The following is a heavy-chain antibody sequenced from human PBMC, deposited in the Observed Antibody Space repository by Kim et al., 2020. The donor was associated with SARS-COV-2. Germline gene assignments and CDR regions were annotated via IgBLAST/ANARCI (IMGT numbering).Heavy chain of an antibody. J-gene: IGHJ4*02. CDR3: ARDPILRSQNI. CDR2: I. D-gene: IGHD3-9*01. V-gene: IGHV3-21*01. Sequence: IYYADSVKGRFTISRDNAKNSLYLQMNSLRAEDTAVYYCARDPILRSQNIWGQGTLVTVSS.